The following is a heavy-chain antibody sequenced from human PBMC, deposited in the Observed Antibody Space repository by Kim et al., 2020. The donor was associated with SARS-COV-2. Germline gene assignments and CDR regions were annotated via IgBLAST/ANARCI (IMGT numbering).Heavy chain of an antibody. CDR2: INTKTGDS. J-gene: IGHJ5*02. D-gene: IGHD2-2*01. V-gene: IGHV7-4-1*02. CDR1: GYSFTTYP. Sequence: ASVKVSCKASGYSFTTYPINWVRQAPGQGLEWLGWINTKTGDSAYAQGFQGRFVFSLDTSVSTAYLEITGLKAEDTAVYYCARPKVSAASWFDPWGQGTLVTVSS. CDR3: ARPKVSAASWFDP.